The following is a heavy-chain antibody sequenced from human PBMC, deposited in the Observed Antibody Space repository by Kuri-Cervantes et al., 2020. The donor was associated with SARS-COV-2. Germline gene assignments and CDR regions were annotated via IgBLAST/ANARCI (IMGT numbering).Heavy chain of an antibody. Sequence: ETLSLTCAASGFTFSSYWMSWVRQAPGKGLEWVANIKQDGSEKYYVDSVKGRFTISRDNAKNSLYLQMNSLRAEDTAVYYCARCRGGYYDSSGFYDGDAFDIWGQGTMVTVSS. J-gene: IGHJ3*02. V-gene: IGHV3-7*01. D-gene: IGHD3-22*01. CDR3: ARCRGGYYDSSGFYDGDAFDI. CDR2: IKQDGSEK. CDR1: GFTFSSYW.